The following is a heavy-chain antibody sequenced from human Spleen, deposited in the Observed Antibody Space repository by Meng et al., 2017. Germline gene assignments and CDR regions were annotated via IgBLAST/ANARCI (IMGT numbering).Heavy chain of an antibody. CDR2: ISYSESI. J-gene: IGHJ4*02. V-gene: IGHV4-28*02. CDR1: GYFISSSTW. D-gene: IGHD6-25*01. CDR3: ARDRSGYANYDY. Sequence: QVLLQAWCPALVSPSGTTSLTCAASGYFISSSTWWGGIAQPPGKGWEWIMYISYSESIYYNPSLKSRVTMSVDTSKNQFSLKVTSVTAADTAVYYCARDRSGYANYDYWGQGTLVTVSS.